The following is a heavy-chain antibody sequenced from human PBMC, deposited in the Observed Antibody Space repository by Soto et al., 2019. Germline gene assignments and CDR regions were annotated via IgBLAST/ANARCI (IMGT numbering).Heavy chain of an antibody. Sequence: SETLSLTCTFSGCSISLYYWSWIRQPLGKGLEWIGNIYDSGSTNYNPSLKSRVTISVDTSKNQFSLNLSSVTAADTAVYYCARSLTHSGTYLFDFWGQGALVTVSS. CDR2: IYDSGST. CDR1: GCSISLYY. J-gene: IGHJ4*02. CDR3: ARSLTHSGTYLFDF. V-gene: IGHV4-59*08. D-gene: IGHD1-26*01.